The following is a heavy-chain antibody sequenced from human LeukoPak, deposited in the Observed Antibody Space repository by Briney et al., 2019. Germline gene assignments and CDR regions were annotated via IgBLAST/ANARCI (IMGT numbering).Heavy chain of an antibody. Sequence: SETLSLTCAVSGGSISSSNWWSWVRQPPGKGLEWIGEIYHSGSTNYNPSLKSRVTISVDKSKNQFSLKLSSVTAADTAVYYCARGDGYNIKPPDYWGQGTLVTVSS. V-gene: IGHV4-4*02. D-gene: IGHD5-24*01. CDR3: ARGDGYNIKPPDY. J-gene: IGHJ4*02. CDR1: GGSISSSNW. CDR2: IYHSGST.